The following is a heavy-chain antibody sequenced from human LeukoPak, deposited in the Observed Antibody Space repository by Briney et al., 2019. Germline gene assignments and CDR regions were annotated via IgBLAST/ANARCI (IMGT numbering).Heavy chain of an antibody. CDR3: ARRSYRADVDI. J-gene: IGHJ6*02. CDR1: GGSISSYY. CDR2: MYYNGGK. V-gene: IGHV4-59*04. D-gene: IGHD3-10*01. Sequence: PSETLSLTCTVSGGSISSYYWSWIRQPAGKGLEWIANMYYNGGKQYSRSRSLTSRVTISVDTSANQFSLRLSSVTAADTAVYYCARRSYRADVDIWGQGTTVTVSS.